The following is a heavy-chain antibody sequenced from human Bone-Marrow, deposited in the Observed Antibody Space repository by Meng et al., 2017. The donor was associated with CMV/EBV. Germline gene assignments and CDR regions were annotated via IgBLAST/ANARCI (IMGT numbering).Heavy chain of an antibody. CDR1: GGSISSYY. J-gene: IGHJ4*02. V-gene: IGHV4-59*01. CDR3: ARDGNRIQLWTGGFDY. Sequence: SETLSLTCTVSGGSISSYYWSWIRQPPGKGLEWIGYIYYSGSTNYNPSLKSRFTISRDNSKNTLYLQMNSLRAEDTAVYYCARDGNRIQLWTGGFDYWGQGTLVTVSS. D-gene: IGHD5-18*01. CDR2: IYYSGST.